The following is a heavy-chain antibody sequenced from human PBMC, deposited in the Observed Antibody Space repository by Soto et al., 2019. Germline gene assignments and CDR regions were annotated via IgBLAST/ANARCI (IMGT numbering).Heavy chain of an antibody. Sequence: GGFLRLSCAASGFTFSSYARSWVRQAPGKGLEWVSAISGSGGSTYYADSVKGRFTISRDNSKNTLYLQMNSLRAEDTAVYYCAKELAARPGPFDYWGQGTLVTVSS. CDR3: AKELAARPGPFDY. D-gene: IGHD6-6*01. CDR1: GFTFSSYA. J-gene: IGHJ4*02. V-gene: IGHV3-23*01. CDR2: ISGSGGST.